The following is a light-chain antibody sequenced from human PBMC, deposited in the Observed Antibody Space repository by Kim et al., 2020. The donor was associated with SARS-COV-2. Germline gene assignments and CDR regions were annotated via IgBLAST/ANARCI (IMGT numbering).Light chain of an antibody. J-gene: IGLJ3*02. CDR2: FEGSGSY. Sequence: SVQLPCSLSSGHSIYIIAWPQQQPGKAPRYLMNFEGSGSYNKGSGVPDRFSGSRYGADRYLTISHLQSEDEADYYCETWDSNTPVFGGGTKLTVL. CDR1: SGHSIYI. V-gene: IGLV4-60*03. CDR3: ETWDSNTPV.